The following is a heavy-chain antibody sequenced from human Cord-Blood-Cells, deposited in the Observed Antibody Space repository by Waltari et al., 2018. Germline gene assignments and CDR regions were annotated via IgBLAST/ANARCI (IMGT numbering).Heavy chain of an antibody. CDR2: INAGNGNT. V-gene: IGHV1-3*01. CDR3: ARDYYDSSGYYLYYFDY. D-gene: IGHD3-22*01. CDR1: GYTFTSYA. Sequence: QVQLVQSGAEVKKPGASVKVSCKASGYTFTSYAMPWVRQAPGQRLEWMGWINAGNGNTKYSQKFQGRVTITRDTSASTAYMELSSLRSEDTAVYYCARDYYDSSGYYLYYFDYWGQGTLVTVSS. J-gene: IGHJ4*02.